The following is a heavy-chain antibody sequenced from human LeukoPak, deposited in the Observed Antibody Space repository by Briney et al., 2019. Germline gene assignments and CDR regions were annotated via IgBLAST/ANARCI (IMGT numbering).Heavy chain of an antibody. CDR3: AKVGGEYYYDSSGYYSDY. J-gene: IGHJ4*02. D-gene: IGHD3-22*01. V-gene: IGHV3-23*01. CDR1: GFTFSSYA. Sequence: PGGSLRLSCAASGFTFSSYAMSWVRQAPGKGLEWVSGISGSGDSTYYADSVKGRFTISRDNSKNTLYLQMNSLRAEDTAVYYCAKVGGEYYYDSSGYYSDYWGQGTLVTVSS. CDR2: ISGSGDST.